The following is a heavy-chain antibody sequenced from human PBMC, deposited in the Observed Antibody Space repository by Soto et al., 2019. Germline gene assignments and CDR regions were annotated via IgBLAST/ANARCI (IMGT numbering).Heavy chain of an antibody. CDR3: AKLYCSGGSCYSPGGPY. CDR1: GFTFSSYA. V-gene: IGHV3-23*01. Sequence: GGSLRLSCAASGFTFSSYAMSWVRQAPGKGLEWVSAISGSGGSTYYADSVKGRFTISRDNSKNTLYLQMNSLRAEDTAVYYCAKLYCSGGSCYSPGGPYWGQGTLVTVSS. D-gene: IGHD2-15*01. CDR2: ISGSGGST. J-gene: IGHJ4*02.